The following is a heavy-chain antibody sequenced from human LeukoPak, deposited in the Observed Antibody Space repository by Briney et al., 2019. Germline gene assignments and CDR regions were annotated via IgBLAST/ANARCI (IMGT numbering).Heavy chain of an antibody. CDR2: ISSSGSPI. D-gene: IGHD4-17*01. CDR1: GFTFSDYY. CDR3: ARGDYGAAFDI. Sequence: KSGGSLGLSCAASGFTFSDYYMSWIRQAPGKGLEWVSYISSSGSPIYYADSVRGRFTISRDNAKNSLYLQMNSLRAEDTAVYYCARGDYGAAFDIWGQGTMVTVSS. V-gene: IGHV3-11*01. J-gene: IGHJ3*02.